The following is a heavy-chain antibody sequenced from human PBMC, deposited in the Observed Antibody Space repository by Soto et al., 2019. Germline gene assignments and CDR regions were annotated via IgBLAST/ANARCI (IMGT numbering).Heavy chain of an antibody. Sequence: QVQLVQSGAEVKKPGASVKVSCKASGYTFTSYDINWVRQATGQGLEWMGWMNPNSGNTGYAQKFKGRVTMTRNTSISTAYMELSSLRSEDTAVYYCARAGPGYFDWLLSPDYWGQGTLVTVSS. J-gene: IGHJ4*02. V-gene: IGHV1-8*01. D-gene: IGHD3-9*01. CDR3: ARAGPGYFDWLLSPDY. CDR1: GYTFTSYD. CDR2: MNPNSGNT.